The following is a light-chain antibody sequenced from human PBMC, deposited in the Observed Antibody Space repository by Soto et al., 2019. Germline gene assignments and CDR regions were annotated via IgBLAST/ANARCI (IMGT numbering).Light chain of an antibody. CDR3: MQGTRWPFT. CDR1: QSLVDSAGNTY. V-gene: IGKV2-30*01. CDR2: KVS. J-gene: IGKJ3*01. Sequence: DVVMTQSPLSLPVTLGQAASISCRSSQSLVDSAGNTYLSWFQQRPGQSPRRLIYKVSNRDSGVPDRFSGSGSGTGFKPKISRVEAEYVVVYYCMQGTRWPFTFGRGTKVDIK.